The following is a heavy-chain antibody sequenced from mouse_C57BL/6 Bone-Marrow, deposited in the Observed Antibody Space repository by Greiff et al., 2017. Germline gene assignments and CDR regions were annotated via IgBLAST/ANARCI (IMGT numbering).Heavy chain of an antibody. Sequence: VQLQQSGPVLVKPGASVKMSCKASGYTFTDYYMNWVKQSHGKSLEWIGVINPYNGGTSYNQKFKGKATCTVDQSSSTAYMELTSLTSEDSAVYYCARWGDWSYAMDYWGQGTSVTVSS. CDR1: GYTFTDYY. D-gene: IGHD3-3*01. J-gene: IGHJ4*01. CDR3: ARWGDWSYAMDY. V-gene: IGHV1-19*01. CDR2: INPYNGGT.